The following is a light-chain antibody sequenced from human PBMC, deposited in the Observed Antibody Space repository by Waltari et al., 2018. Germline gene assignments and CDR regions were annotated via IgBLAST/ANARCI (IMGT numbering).Light chain of an antibody. V-gene: IGKV4-1*01. CDR1: QSVLYSSNKKHY. Sequence: DLVMTQSPAYLAVYLGERDTIKCKSIQSVLYSSNKKHYLAWYQQKPGQHPKLLIYWASTRESGVPDRFSGSGSGTDFTLTISSLQAEDVAVYYCQQYYSTPWTFGQGTKVEIK. CDR3: QQYYSTPWT. CDR2: WAS. J-gene: IGKJ1*01.